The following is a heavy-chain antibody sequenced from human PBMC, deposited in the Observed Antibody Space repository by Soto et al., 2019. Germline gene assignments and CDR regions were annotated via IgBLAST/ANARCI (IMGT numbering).Heavy chain of an antibody. CDR1: GYTFTSYD. V-gene: IGHV1-8*01. CDR2: MNPNSGTT. J-gene: IGHJ4*02. CDR3: AREISGSYRFDY. D-gene: IGHD1-26*01. Sequence: QVPLVQSGAEVKQPGASVKVSFKASGYTFTSYDINWVRQATGQGLEWMGWMNPNSGTTGYAQKFQGRVTMTRNTSITTAYMELSSLRSEDTAVYYCAREISGSYRFDYWGQGTLVTVSS.